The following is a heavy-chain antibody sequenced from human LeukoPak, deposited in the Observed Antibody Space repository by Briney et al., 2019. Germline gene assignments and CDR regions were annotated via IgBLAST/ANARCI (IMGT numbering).Heavy chain of an antibody. Sequence: QSGGSLRLSCSISGFNFRSYEMNWVRQAPGKGPEWISYVGGSGSSIFYADSVKGRFTISRDNSKNTLYLQMNSLRAEDTAVYYCARELFYYDSSGIWGQGTLVTVSS. CDR3: ARELFYYDSSGI. J-gene: IGHJ4*02. V-gene: IGHV3-48*03. D-gene: IGHD3-22*01. CDR2: VGGSGSSI. CDR1: GFNFRSYE.